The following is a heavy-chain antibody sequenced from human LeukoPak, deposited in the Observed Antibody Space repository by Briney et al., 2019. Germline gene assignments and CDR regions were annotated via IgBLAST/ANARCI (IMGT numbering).Heavy chain of an antibody. CDR3: AREYCSGGSCYSSY. CDR2: IYSGGST. V-gene: IGHV3-53*04. J-gene: IGHJ4*02. D-gene: IGHD2-15*01. CDR1: GFTVSSNY. Sequence: GGSLRLSCAASGFTVSSNYMSWVRQAPGKGLEWVSVIYSGGSTYYADSVKGRLTISRHNSKNTLYLQMNSLRAEDTAVYYCAREYCSGGSCYSSYWGQGTLVTVSS.